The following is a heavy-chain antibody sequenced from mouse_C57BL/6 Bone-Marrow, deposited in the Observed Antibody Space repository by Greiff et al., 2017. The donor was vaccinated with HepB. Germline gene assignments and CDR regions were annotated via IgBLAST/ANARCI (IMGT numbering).Heavy chain of an antibody. V-gene: IGHV1-64*01. J-gene: IGHJ2*01. CDR1: GYTFTSYW. Sequence: VQLQQSGAELVKPGASVKLSCKASGYTFTSYWMHWVKQRPGQGLEWIGMIHPNSGSTNYNEKFKSKATLTVDKSSSTAYMQLSSLTSEDSAVYYCARRETAFYFDYWGQGTTLTVSS. CDR3: ARRETAFYFDY. CDR2: IHPNSGST. D-gene: IGHD4-1*01.